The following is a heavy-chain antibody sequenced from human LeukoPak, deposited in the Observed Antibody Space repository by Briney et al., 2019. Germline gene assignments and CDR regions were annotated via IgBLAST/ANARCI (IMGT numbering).Heavy chain of an antibody. CDR1: GGSISSSSYY. CDR3: ARTYSSGWFLFDY. J-gene: IGHJ4*02. CDR2: IYYSGST. D-gene: IGHD6-19*01. V-gene: IGHV4-39*07. Sequence: SETLSLTCTVSGGSISSSSYYWDWIRQPPVKGLEWIGSIYYSGSTYYNPSLKSRVTISVDTSKNQFSLKLSSVTAADTAVYYCARTYSSGWFLFDYWGQGTLVTVSS.